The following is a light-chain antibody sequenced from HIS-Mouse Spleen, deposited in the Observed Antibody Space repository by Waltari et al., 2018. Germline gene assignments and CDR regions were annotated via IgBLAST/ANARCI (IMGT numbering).Light chain of an antibody. J-gene: IGLJ3*02. CDR1: SSDFGSYNL. V-gene: IGLV2-23*03. Sequence: QSALTQPASVSGSPGQSITIPCTGTSSDFGSYNLVSWYQQHPGKAPKLMIYEGSKRPSGVSNLFSGSKSGNTASLTISGLQAEDEADYYCCSYAGSSTFGVFGGGTKLTVL. CDR3: CSYAGSSTFGV. CDR2: EGS.